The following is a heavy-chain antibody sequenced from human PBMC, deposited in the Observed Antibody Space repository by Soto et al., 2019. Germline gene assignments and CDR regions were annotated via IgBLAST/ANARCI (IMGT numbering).Heavy chain of an antibody. CDR1: GFTFSSYG. D-gene: IGHD3-10*01. Sequence: GGSLRLSCAASGFTFSSYGMHWVRQAPGKGLEWVAVIWYDGSNKYYADSVKGRFTISRDNSKNTLYLQMNSLRAEDTAVYYCARVGTMVRGVITNYYYYGMDVWGQGTTVTVSS. V-gene: IGHV3-33*01. J-gene: IGHJ6*02. CDR2: IWYDGSNK. CDR3: ARVGTMVRGVITNYYYYGMDV.